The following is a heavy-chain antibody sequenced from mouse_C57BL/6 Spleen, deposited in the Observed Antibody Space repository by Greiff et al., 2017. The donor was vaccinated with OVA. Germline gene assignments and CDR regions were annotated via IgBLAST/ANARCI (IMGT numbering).Heavy chain of an antibody. CDR2: IDPSDSET. Sequence: QVQLQQPGAELVRPGSSVKLSCKASGYTFTSYWMHWVKQRPIQGLEWIGNIDPSDSETHYNQKFKDKATLTVDKSSSTAYMQLSSLTSEDSAVYYCAREDSSGYRFAYCGQGTLVTVSA. CDR3: AREDSSGYRFAY. D-gene: IGHD3-2*02. V-gene: IGHV1-52*01. CDR1: GYTFTSYW. J-gene: IGHJ3*01.